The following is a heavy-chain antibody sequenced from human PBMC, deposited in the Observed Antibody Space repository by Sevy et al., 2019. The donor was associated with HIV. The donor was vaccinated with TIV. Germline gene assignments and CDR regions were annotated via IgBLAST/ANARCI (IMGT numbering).Heavy chain of an antibody. CDR2: ISSSGTII. D-gene: IGHD3-10*01. J-gene: IGHJ4*02. Sequence: GGSLRLSCAASGFAFSSHAMHWVRQAPGKRPEWVSYISSSGTIIYYADSVKGRFTISRDKAKNSLYLQMNSLRAEDTAIYYCARDLASGSFFSLYFDYWGQGTLVTVSS. CDR3: ARDLASGSFFSLYFDY. CDR1: GFAFSSHA. V-gene: IGHV3-48*03.